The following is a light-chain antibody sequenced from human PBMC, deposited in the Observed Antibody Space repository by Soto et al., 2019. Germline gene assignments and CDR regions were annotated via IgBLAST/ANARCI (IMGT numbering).Light chain of an antibody. V-gene: IGLV1-40*01. CDR2: GDN. Sequence: QSVLTQPPSVSGASGQRVAISCTGSSSNIGAEYDVHWYQQLPGTAPKRLIYGDNNRPSGVPDRFSGSKSGTSASLAITGLQPEDEADYYCSSYTSRSTRVFGGGTKVTVL. CDR1: SSNIGAEYD. J-gene: IGLJ3*02. CDR3: SSYTSRSTRV.